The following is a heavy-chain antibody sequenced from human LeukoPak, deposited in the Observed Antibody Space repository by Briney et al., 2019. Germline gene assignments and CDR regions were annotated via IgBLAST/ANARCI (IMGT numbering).Heavy chain of an antibody. D-gene: IGHD4-11*01. J-gene: IGHJ4*02. CDR2: IYHSGST. CDR3: ATRDYSKIH. Sequence: SETLSLTCTVSGGSLSSGGYYWSWIRQPPGKGLEWIGYIYHSGSTYYNPSLKSRVTISVDRSKNQFSLKLSSVTAADTAVYYCATRDYSKIHWGQGTLVTVSS. V-gene: IGHV4-30-2*01. CDR1: GGSLSSGGYY.